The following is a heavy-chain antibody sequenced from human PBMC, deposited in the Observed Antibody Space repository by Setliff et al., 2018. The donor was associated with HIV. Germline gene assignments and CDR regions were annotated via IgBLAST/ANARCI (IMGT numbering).Heavy chain of an antibody. D-gene: IGHD3-10*01. CDR3: ARGYYGSDLQNAMDV. CDR1: GLTFSSYW. V-gene: IGHV3-7*01. J-gene: IGHJ6*02. Sequence: PGGSLRLSCSASGLTFSSYWMSWVRQAPGKGLEWVANIKQAGTDKYDVDSVRGRFTISRDNARNSLFLQRNSLRGEDTAVYYCARGYYGSDLQNAMDVWGQGTTVTVSS. CDR2: IKQAGTDK.